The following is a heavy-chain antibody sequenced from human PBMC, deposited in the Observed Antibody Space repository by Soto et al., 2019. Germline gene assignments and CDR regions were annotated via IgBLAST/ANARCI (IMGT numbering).Heavy chain of an antibody. CDR1: GGSVSSGSYY. J-gene: IGHJ4*02. Sequence: PSGTLYLTCTVSGGSVSSGSYYWSWIRQPPGKGLEWIGYIYSSGNTNYNPSLRSRVSLSIDTSKNQFSLKLNSVTAADTAVYYCARVRSYYGDYVEGFDFWGQGTLVTVSS. CDR2: IYSSGNT. D-gene: IGHD4-17*01. CDR3: ARVRSYYGDYVEGFDF. V-gene: IGHV4-61*01.